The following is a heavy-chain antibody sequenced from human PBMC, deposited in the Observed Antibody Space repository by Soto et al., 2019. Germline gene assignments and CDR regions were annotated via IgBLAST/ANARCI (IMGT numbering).Heavy chain of an antibody. CDR2: IYYSGST. V-gene: IGHV4-39*01. CDR3: ASLRGYINY. CDR1: GGSISSSTYY. D-gene: IGHD5-18*01. Sequence: QLQLQESGPGLLKPSETLSLTCTVSGGSISSSTYYWGWIRQPPGKGLEWIGSIYYSGSTYYNPSLKSRVTIDVDTSKNQFSLKLSSVTAADTAVYYCASLRGYINYWGQGTLVTVSS. J-gene: IGHJ4*02.